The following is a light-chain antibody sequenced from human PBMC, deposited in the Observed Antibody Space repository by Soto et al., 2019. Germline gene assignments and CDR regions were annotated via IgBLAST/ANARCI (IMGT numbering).Light chain of an antibody. J-gene: IGKJ4*01. Sequence: EIVLTQSPATLSLSPGERATLSCRASQSVGNNLAWYQQKPGQAPRLLIYYASNRATGIPARFSGSGSGTDFTLTISSREPEDFSVFYCQQRIHWPLTFGGGTKVEIK. CDR2: YAS. CDR3: QQRIHWPLT. V-gene: IGKV3-11*01. CDR1: QSVGNN.